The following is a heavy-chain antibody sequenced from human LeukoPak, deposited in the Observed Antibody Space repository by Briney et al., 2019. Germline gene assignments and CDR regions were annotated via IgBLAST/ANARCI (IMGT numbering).Heavy chain of an antibody. V-gene: IGHV3-74*03. D-gene: IGHD3-10*01. CDR1: GFTFSSNW. CDR3: TRFPYYYGSGTQRGFDY. Sequence: GGSLRLSCAASGFTFSSNWMHWVRRAPGKGLVWVSRINSDGSSTTYADSVKGRFTISRDNAKNTLYLQMNSLRAEDTAVYYCTRFPYYYGSGTQRGFDYWGQGTLVTVSS. CDR2: INSDGSST. J-gene: IGHJ4*02.